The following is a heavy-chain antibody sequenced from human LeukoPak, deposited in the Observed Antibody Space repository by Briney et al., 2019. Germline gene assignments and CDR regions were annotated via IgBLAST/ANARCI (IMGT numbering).Heavy chain of an antibody. CDR3: ARLTSEQWLGPHFDY. D-gene: IGHD6-19*01. Sequence: SETLSLTCTVSGGSISSYYWSWIRQPPGKGLEWIGYIYYSGSTNYNPSLKSRVTISVDTSKNQFSLKLSSVTAADTAVYYCARLTSEQWLGPHFDYWGQGTLVTVSS. V-gene: IGHV4-59*01. CDR2: IYYSGST. J-gene: IGHJ4*02. CDR1: GGSISSYY.